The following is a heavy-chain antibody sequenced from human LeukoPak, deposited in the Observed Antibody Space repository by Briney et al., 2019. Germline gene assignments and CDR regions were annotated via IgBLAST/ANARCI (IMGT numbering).Heavy chain of an antibody. V-gene: IGHV3-21*06. Sequence: GGSLRLSCAASGFTFSSYSMNWVRQAPGKGLEWVSSISSSSSYIYYADSVKGRFTISRDNSKNTLYLQMNSPRTEDTAVYYCAKDWAPASGRGGYFDYWGQGTLVTVSS. D-gene: IGHD6-13*01. J-gene: IGHJ4*02. CDR1: GFTFSSYS. CDR2: ISSSSSYI. CDR3: AKDWAPASGRGGYFDY.